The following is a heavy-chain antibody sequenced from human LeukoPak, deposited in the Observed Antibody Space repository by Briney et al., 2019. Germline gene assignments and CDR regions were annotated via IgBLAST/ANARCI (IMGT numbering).Heavy chain of an antibody. V-gene: IGHV3-23*01. CDR3: AKGGYPGYCSSTSCYGDYYYYGMDV. CDR1: GFTFSSYA. CDR2: ISGSGGST. J-gene: IGHJ6*02. D-gene: IGHD2-2*01. Sequence: AGSLRLSCAASGFTFSSYAMSWVRQAPGKGLEWVSAISGSGGSTYYADSVKGRFTISRDNSKNTLYLQMNSLRAEDTAVYYCAKGGYPGYCSSTSCYGDYYYYGMDVWGQGTTVTVSS.